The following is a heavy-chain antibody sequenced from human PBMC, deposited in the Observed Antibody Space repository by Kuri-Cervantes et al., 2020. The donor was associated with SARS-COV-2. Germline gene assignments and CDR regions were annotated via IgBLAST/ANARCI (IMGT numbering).Heavy chain of an antibody. CDR3: ATQRCSNGVCYSNEAFDI. CDR1: GYTFTYRR. Sequence: SVKVSCKASGYTFTYRRLHWVRQAPGQALEWMGWITAFNGNTEYAQKVLDRVTITADRSINTAYMELSSLRSEGTAMYFCATQRCSNGVCYSNEAFDIWGQGTRVTVSS. J-gene: IGHJ3*02. CDR2: ITAFNGNT. V-gene: IGHV1-45*02. D-gene: IGHD2-8*01.